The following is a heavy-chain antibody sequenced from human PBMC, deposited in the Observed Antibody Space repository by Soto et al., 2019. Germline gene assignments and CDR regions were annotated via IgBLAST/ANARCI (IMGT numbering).Heavy chain of an antibody. CDR3: AKDLRAARPDYFDY. CDR2: ISYDGNNK. CDR1: GFTFSSYG. V-gene: IGHV3-30*18. D-gene: IGHD6-6*01. J-gene: IGHJ4*02. Sequence: QVQLVESGGGVVQPGRSLRLSCAASGFTFSSYGMHWVREAPGKGLEWVAFISYDGNNKYYADSVKGRFTISRDNSKNTLYLQMNSLRAEDTAVYYCAKDLRAARPDYFDYWGQGTLVTVSS.